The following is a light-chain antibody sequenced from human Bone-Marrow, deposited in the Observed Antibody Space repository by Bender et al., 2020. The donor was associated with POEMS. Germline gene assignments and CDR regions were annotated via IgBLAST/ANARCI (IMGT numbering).Light chain of an antibody. CDR3: CSYGTSYV. Sequence: QSALAQPRSVSGSPGQSVTISCTGTNSDVGRNDFVSWYQHHPGKAPKLIIYDVAKRTSGVPDHFSGSKSGNTATLTISGLQIEDEADYHCCSYGTSYVFGSGTTVTVL. J-gene: IGLJ1*01. CDR2: DVA. V-gene: IGLV2-11*01. CDR1: NSDVGRNDF.